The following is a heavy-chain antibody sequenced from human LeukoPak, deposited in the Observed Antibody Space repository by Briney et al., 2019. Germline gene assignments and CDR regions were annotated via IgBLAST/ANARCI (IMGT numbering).Heavy chain of an antibody. V-gene: IGHV4-59*08. CDR1: GDSINNHY. D-gene: IGHD1-26*01. J-gene: IGHJ6*02. CDR2: VSYSGTP. Sequence: SQTLSLTCTVSGDSINNHYWSWIRQPPGKGLEWIGYVSYSGTPDYNPSLKSRVTISLDTSRNQFSLQLSSVTAADTAVYYCARQKWDRLTYYYYGMDVWGQGTTVTASS. CDR3: ARQKWDRLTYYYYGMDV.